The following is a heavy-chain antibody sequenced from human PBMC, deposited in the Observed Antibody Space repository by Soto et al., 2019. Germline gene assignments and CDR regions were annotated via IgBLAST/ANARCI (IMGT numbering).Heavy chain of an antibody. CDR1: GFTFSSYS. J-gene: IGHJ6*02. CDR2: ISYDGSNK. V-gene: IGHV3-30-3*01. D-gene: IGHD5-12*01. CDR3: ARDYYRFNSGYGFSMDV. Sequence: GGSLRLSCAASGFTFSSYSMHWVRQAPGKGLEWVAVISYDGSNKYYADSVKGRFTISRDNSKNTLYLQMNSLRAEDTAVYYCARDYYRFNSGYGFSMDVWGQGTTVTVSS.